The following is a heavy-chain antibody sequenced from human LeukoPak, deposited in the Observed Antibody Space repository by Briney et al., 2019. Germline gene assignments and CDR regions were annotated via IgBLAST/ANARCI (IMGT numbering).Heavy chain of an antibody. CDR2: IYSGGST. CDR3: ARGAARMVEIATIISFEY. J-gene: IGHJ4*02. Sequence: GGSLRLSCAASGFTVSSNYMSGVRQAPGKGLEWVSVIYSGGSTYYADSVKGRFTISRDNAKNSLYLQMNSLRAEDTAVYYCARGAARMVEIATIISFEYWGQGTLVTVSS. CDR1: GFTVSSNY. V-gene: IGHV3-66*01. D-gene: IGHD5-24*01.